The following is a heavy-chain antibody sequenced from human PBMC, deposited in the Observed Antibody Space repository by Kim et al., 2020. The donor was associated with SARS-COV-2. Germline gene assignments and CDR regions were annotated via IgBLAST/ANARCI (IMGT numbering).Heavy chain of an antibody. CDR1: GFSVSDNY. V-gene: IGHV3-53*01. CDR2: IFSGGAT. D-gene: IGHD3-16*01. Sequence: GGSLRLSCAASGFSVSDNYMVWVRQAPGTGLQWVSIIFSGGATHYAASVKGRFTISRDNSKNTVSLQMNGLRGEDTAVYYCARNYGGGMDVWGQGTTVVVSS. CDR3: ARNYGGGMDV. J-gene: IGHJ6*02.